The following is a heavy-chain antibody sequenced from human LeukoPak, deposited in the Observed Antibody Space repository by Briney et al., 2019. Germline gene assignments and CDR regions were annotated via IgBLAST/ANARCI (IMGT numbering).Heavy chain of an antibody. V-gene: IGHV3-66*02. J-gene: IGHJ6*02. D-gene: IGHD3-22*01. Sequence: GGSLRLSCAASGFTVSSNYMSWVRQAPGKGLEWVSVIYSGGSTYYADSVKGRFTISRDNSKNTLYLQMNSLRAEDTAVYYCARDRDYYDSSGYYYGMDVWGQGTTVTVS. CDR3: ARDRDYYDSSGYYYGMDV. CDR2: IYSGGST. CDR1: GFTVSSNY.